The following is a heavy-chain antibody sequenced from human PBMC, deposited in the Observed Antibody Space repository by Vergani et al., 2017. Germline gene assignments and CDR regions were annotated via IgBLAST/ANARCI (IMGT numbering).Heavy chain of an antibody. Sequence: QVQLVQSGAEVKKPGSSVKVSCKASGGTFSSYAISWVRQAPGQGLELMGGIIPIFGTANYAQKFQGRVTITADESTSTAYMELSSLRSEDTAVYYCAGVSVYCSGGSCVPTCFQRWGQGTLVTVSS. J-gene: IGHJ1*01. V-gene: IGHV1-69*01. CDR3: AGVSVYCSGGSCVPTCFQR. CDR1: GGTFSSYA. CDR2: IIPIFGTA. D-gene: IGHD2-15*01.